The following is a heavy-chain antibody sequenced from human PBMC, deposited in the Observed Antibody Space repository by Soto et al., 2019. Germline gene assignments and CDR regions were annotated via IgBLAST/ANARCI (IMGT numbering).Heavy chain of an antibody. V-gene: IGHV3-23*01. CDR1: GFTFSSYA. D-gene: IGHD4-17*01. CDR3: AIYGDSGWFDP. Sequence: GESLKISCAASGFTFSSYAMSWVRQAPGKGLEWVSAISGSGGSTYYADSVKGRFTISRDNSKNTLYLQMNSLRAEDTAVYYCAIYGDSGWFDPWGQGTLVTVSS. CDR2: ISGSGGST. J-gene: IGHJ5*02.